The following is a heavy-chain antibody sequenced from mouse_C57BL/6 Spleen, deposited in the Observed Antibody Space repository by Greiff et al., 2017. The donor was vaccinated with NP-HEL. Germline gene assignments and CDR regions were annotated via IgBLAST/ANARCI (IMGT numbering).Heavy chain of an antibody. V-gene: IGHV1-19*01. D-gene: IGHD1-2*01. Sequence: VQLQQSGPVLVKPGASVKMSCKASGYTLTDYYMNWVKQSHGKSLEWIGVINPYNGGTSYNQKFKGKATLTVDKSSSTAYMELNSLTSEDSAVYYCARSDGLDAYYFDYWGQGTTLTVSS. CDR2: INPYNGGT. J-gene: IGHJ2*01. CDR1: GYTLTDYY. CDR3: ARSDGLDAYYFDY.